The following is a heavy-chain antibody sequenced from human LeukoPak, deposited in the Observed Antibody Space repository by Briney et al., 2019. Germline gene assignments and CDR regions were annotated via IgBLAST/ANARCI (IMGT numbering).Heavy chain of an antibody. Sequence: GGSLRLSCAASGFTFSDYYMSWIRQAPGKGLEWVSYISSSGSTIYYADSVKGRFTISRDNAKNSLYLQMKSLRAEDTAVYYCAREASTYYDIYFDYWGQGTLVTVSS. J-gene: IGHJ4*02. CDR2: ISSSGSTI. V-gene: IGHV3-11*04. CDR1: GFTFSDYY. CDR3: AREASTYYDIYFDY. D-gene: IGHD3-9*01.